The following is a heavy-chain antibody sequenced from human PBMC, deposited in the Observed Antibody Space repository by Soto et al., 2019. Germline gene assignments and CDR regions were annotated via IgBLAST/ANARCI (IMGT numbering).Heavy chain of an antibody. CDR1: GFTFSSYS. V-gene: IGHV3-21*01. Sequence: GGSLRLSCAASGFTFSSYSMNWVRQAPGKGLEWVSSISSSSSYIYYADSVKGRFTISRDNAKNSLYLQMNSLRAEDTAVYYCARESTGYSSSWYAFDIWGQGTMVTVSS. J-gene: IGHJ3*02. CDR2: ISSSSSYI. CDR3: ARESTGYSSSWYAFDI. D-gene: IGHD6-13*01.